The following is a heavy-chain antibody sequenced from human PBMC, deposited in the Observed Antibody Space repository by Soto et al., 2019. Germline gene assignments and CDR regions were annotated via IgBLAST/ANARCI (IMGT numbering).Heavy chain of an antibody. CDR1: GGTFSSYA. V-gene: IGHV1-69*13. CDR3: ARDLIAARRVQYGMDV. Sequence: SVKVSCKASGGTFSSYAISCVLQAPLQWLEWMGGIIPIFGTANYAQKFQGRVTITADESTSTAYMELSSLRSEDTAVYYCARDLIAARRVQYGMDVWGQGTTVTVSS. J-gene: IGHJ6*02. D-gene: IGHD6-6*01. CDR2: IIPIFGTA.